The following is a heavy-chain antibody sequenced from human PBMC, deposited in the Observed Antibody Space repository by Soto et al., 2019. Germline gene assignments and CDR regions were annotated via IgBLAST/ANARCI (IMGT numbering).Heavy chain of an antibody. Sequence: GSLKLSCAASGFTFSIYGMHWVRQAPGKGLEWVAVIWYDGSNKYYADSVKGRFTISRDNSKNTLYLQMNSLRAEDTAVYYCARDLGIAAAIDAFDIWGQGTMVTVSS. CDR3: ARDLGIAAAIDAFDI. D-gene: IGHD6-13*01. CDR1: GFTFSIYG. V-gene: IGHV3-33*01. CDR2: IWYDGSNK. J-gene: IGHJ3*02.